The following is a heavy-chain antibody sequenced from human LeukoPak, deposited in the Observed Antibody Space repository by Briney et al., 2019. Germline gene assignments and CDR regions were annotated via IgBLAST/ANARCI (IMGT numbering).Heavy chain of an antibody. Sequence: PGGSLRLSCAASGFTFSSYGMHWVRQAPGKGLEWVAVIWYDGSNKYYADSVKGRSTISRDNSKNTLYLQMNSLRAEDTAVYYCARGPKIYSGYDSGAFDIWGQGTMVTVSS. CDR2: IWYDGSNK. D-gene: IGHD5-12*01. CDR1: GFTFSSYG. V-gene: IGHV3-33*01. J-gene: IGHJ3*02. CDR3: ARGPKIYSGYDSGAFDI.